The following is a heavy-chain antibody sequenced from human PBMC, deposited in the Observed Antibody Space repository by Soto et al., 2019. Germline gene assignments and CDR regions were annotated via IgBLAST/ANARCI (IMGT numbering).Heavy chain of an antibody. CDR1: GYTFTSYG. J-gene: IGHJ5*02. CDR3: ARQVKSHPYCSGGSCGYWFDP. Sequence: GASVKVSCKASGYTFTSYGISWVRQAPGQGLEWMGWISAYNGNTNYAQELQGRVTMTTDTSTSTAYMELRSLRSDDTAVYYCARQVKSHPYCSGGSCGYWFDPWGQGTLVTVSS. D-gene: IGHD2-15*01. V-gene: IGHV1-18*01. CDR2: ISAYNGNT.